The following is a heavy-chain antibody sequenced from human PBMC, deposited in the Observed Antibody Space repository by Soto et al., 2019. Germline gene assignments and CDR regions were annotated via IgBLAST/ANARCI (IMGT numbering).Heavy chain of an antibody. CDR2: ISSSSSTI. CDR1: GFTFSSYS. V-gene: IGHV3-48*02. D-gene: IGHD6-13*01. J-gene: IGHJ6*02. Sequence: EVQLVESGGGLVQPGGSLRLSCAASGFTFSSYSMNWVRQAPGKGLEWVSYISSSSSTIYYADSVKGRFTISRDNAKNSLHLQMNSLREEDTAVYYCARDTQQLIDFGMDVWGQGTTVTVSS. CDR3: ARDTQQLIDFGMDV.